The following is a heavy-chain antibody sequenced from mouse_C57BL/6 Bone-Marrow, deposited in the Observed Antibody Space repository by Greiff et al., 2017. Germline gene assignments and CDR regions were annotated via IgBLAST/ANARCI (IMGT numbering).Heavy chain of an antibody. J-gene: IGHJ1*03. D-gene: IGHD1-1*01. CDR3: ARGGGGSLWYFDV. Sequence: QVHVKQPGAELVKPGASVKMSCKASGYTFTSYWITWVKQRPGQGLEWIGDIYPGSGSTNYNEKFKSKATLTVDTSSSTAYMQLSSLTSEDSAVYYCARGGGGSLWYFDVWGTGTTVTVSS. CDR2: IYPGSGST. CDR1: GYTFTSYW. V-gene: IGHV1-55*01.